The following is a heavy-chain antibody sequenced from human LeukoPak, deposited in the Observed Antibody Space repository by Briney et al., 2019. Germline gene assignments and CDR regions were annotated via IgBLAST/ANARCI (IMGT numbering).Heavy chain of an antibody. D-gene: IGHD5-18*01. J-gene: IGHJ4*02. V-gene: IGHV1-69*04. CDR3: AREGRNTAMVHY. CDR2: IIPILGIA. Sequence: ASVKASCKASGGTFSSYAISWVRQAPGQGLEWMGRIIPILGIANYAQKFQGRVTITADKSTSTAYMELSSLRSEDTAVYYCAREGRNTAMVHYWGQGTLVTVSS. CDR1: GGTFSSYA.